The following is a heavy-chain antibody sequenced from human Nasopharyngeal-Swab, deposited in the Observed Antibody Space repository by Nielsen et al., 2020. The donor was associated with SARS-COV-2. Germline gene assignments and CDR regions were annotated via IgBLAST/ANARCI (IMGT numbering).Heavy chain of an antibody. J-gene: IGHJ2*01. CDR3: SSRSKSDWYFDL. CDR1: GFTLSNAW. V-gene: IGHV3-15*01. CDR2: IKSKTDGGTT. Sequence: GESLKIPCAASGFTLSNAWMRWVRQAPGKGLEWVGRIKSKTDGGTTDYAAPVKGRFTISRDDSKKTLYLQMNSLKTEDTAVYYCSSRSKSDWYFDLWGRGTLVTVSS.